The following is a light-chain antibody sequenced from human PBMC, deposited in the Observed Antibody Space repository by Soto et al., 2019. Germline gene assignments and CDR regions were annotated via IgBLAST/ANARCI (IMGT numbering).Light chain of an antibody. CDR3: QQYDTSPRT. CDR1: QSVSSNY. V-gene: IGKV3-20*01. J-gene: IGKJ1*01. Sequence: EVMLTQSPGTLSLSPGERATLFCRASQSVSSNYLAWYQQKSGQAPRLLIYAASNRATGIPDRFSGSGSVTDFNLTIRRLETKDLAVYYCQQYDTSPRTFGQGTKVEFK. CDR2: AAS.